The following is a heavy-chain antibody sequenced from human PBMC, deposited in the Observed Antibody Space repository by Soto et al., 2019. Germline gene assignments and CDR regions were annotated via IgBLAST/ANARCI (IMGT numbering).Heavy chain of an antibody. V-gene: IGHV4-59*01. CDR2: IYNSGNT. CDR3: ARDSIKPQFGMDV. Sequence: SETLSLTCTVSGGSISTYYWSWIRQPPGKGLEWIGYIYNSGNTNYNPSLKSRAPISVDMSKNQFSLKLSSVTAADTAVYYCARDSIKPQFGMDVWGQGTTVTVSS. J-gene: IGHJ6*02. CDR1: GGSISTYY.